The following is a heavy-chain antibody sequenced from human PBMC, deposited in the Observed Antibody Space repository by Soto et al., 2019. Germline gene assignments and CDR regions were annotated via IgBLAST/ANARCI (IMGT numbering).Heavy chain of an antibody. J-gene: IGHJ4*02. CDR3: ATLALSWFCSGTTCPPPFDY. Sequence: GGSLRLSCAAAGFSVSTSHISWVRQAPGKGLEWVAVIWYDGSQTYYADSVKGRFTISRDNSKNTLYLQMNSLRAEDTAVYYCATLALSWFCSGTTCPPPFDYWGLGTLVTVSS. V-gene: IGHV3-33*08. CDR2: IWYDGSQT. D-gene: IGHD2-2*01. CDR1: GFSVSTSH.